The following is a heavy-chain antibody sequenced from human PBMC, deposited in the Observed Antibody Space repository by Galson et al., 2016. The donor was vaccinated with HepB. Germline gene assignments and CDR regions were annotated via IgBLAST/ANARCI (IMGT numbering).Heavy chain of an antibody. CDR3: ACWGSGSSAYYYDGMDV. V-gene: IGHV1-69*13. Sequence: SVKVSCKASGGTFSSYPLSWVRQAPGQGLEWMGGIIPIFDTTNYAQKFQGRVTITADESTSTAHMELRSLRSEDTAVYYCACWGSGSSAYYYDGMDVWGQGTTVTVSS. J-gene: IGHJ6*02. D-gene: IGHD3-16*01. CDR2: IIPIFDTT. CDR1: GGTFSSYP.